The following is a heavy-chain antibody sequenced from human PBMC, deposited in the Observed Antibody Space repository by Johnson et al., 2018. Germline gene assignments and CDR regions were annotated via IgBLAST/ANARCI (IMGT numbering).Heavy chain of an antibody. CDR2: LSYDGSNK. D-gene: IGHD1-26*01. V-gene: IGHV3-30*18. CDR1: GFTFNTHD. Sequence: QVQLVETGGGVVQPGKSLRLSCAASGFTFNTHDMHWVRQARGKGLEWLAVLSYDGSNKFYVDSVKGRITISRDNSKKTLQLQMNSLRPEDTAVHYCAKGWALGEHWGQGTLVTVSS. J-gene: IGHJ1*01. CDR3: AKGWALGEH.